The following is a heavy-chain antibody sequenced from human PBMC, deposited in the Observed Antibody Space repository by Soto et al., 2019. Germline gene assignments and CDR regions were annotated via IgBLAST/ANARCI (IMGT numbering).Heavy chain of an antibody. J-gene: IGHJ6*02. Sequence: GGSLRLSCAASGFTFRSYSMTWVRQAPGKGLEWVSYISSSTRTRNYADSVKGRFIISRDNAKNSLYLQMHSLRDEDTAVYYCAREGWPLLQTGMDVWGQGTTVTVSS. CDR1: GFTFRSYS. CDR2: ISSSTRTR. V-gene: IGHV3-48*02. CDR3: AREGWPLLQTGMDV. D-gene: IGHD2-15*01.